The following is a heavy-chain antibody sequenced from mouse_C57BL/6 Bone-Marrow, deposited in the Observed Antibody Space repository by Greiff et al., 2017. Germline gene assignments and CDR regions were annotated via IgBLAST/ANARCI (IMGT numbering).Heavy chain of an antibody. D-gene: IGHD2-12*01. CDR1: GYTFTSYW. CDR2: IYPRSGNT. CDR3: ARFAYSGPY. Sequence: VQLQQSGTELVKPGASVKLSCKASGYTFTSYWMHWVKQRPGQGLEWIGEIYPRSGNTYYNEKFKGKATLTADKSSSTAYMELRSLTSEDSAVYFCARFAYSGPYWGQGTLVTVSA. V-gene: IGHV1-81*01. J-gene: IGHJ3*01.